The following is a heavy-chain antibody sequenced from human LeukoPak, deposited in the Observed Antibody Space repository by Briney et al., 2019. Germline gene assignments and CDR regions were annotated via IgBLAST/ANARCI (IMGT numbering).Heavy chain of an antibody. CDR2: TRYDGSHS. D-gene: IGHD5-18*01. V-gene: IGHV3-30*02. Sequence: GGSLRLSCTASGFAFSTYGMHWVRQAPGKGLEWVAFTRYDGSHSEYEDSVKGRFSIARDDSKSTLYLQMNSLRAEDTGVYYCARDNSYGFMGCMDYWGQGTRVTVSS. CDR1: GFAFSTYG. J-gene: IGHJ4*02. CDR3: ARDNSYGFMGCMDY.